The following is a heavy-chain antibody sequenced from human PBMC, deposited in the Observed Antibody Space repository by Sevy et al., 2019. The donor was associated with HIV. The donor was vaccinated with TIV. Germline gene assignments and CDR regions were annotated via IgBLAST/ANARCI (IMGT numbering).Heavy chain of an antibody. V-gene: IGHV3-49*03. J-gene: IGHJ6*02. CDR3: TRDRYFDWLPPGGMDV. CDR2: IRSKAYGGTT. Sequence: GGSLRLSCTASGFTFGDYAMSWFRQAPGKGLEWVGFIRSKAYGGTTEYAASVKGRFTISRDDSKSIAYLQMNSLETEDTAVYYCTRDRYFDWLPPGGMDVWGQGTTVTVSS. CDR1: GFTFGDYA. D-gene: IGHD3-9*01.